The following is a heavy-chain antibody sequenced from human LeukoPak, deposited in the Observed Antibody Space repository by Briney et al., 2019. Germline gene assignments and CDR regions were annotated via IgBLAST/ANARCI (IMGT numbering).Heavy chain of an antibody. D-gene: IGHD3-22*01. Sequence: GTSLRLSCAASGLTFRNYAMHWVRQAPGGRLEWLAVIWFDGTEKYYAASVMGRFTISRDSSESTLYLQMNGLRTEDTAVYYCARVNGSNSGYYYTLDLWGQGTPVTVSS. V-gene: IGHV3-33*01. J-gene: IGHJ5*02. CDR2: IWFDGTEK. CDR1: GLTFRNYA. CDR3: ARVNGSNSGYYYTLDL.